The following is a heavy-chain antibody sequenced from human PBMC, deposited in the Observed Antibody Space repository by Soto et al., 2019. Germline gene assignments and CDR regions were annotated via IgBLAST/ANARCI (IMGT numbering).Heavy chain of an antibody. CDR2: IIPNFGAP. Sequence: SVKVSCKASGCAVGSYGISCVRRAPGQGLEWVGGIIPNFGAPNYAQKFHGRVTILADSSTSTAYMELSGLKSEDTAVYYCARDLVLYGLDVWGQGTTVTVSS. CDR1: GCAVGSYG. CDR3: ARDLVLYGLDV. V-gene: IGHV1-69*06. D-gene: IGHD2-15*01. J-gene: IGHJ6*02.